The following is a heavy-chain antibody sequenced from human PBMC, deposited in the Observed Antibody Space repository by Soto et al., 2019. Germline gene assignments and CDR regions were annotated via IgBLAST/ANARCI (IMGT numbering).Heavy chain of an antibody. CDR3: ARGKGATTTTYSYYGMDV. CDR1: GGSISSSNW. CDR2: IYHSGST. J-gene: IGHJ6*02. D-gene: IGHD1-26*01. Sequence: SETLSLTCAVSGGSISSSNWWSWVRQPPGKGLEWIGEIYHSGSTNYNPSLKSRVTISVDKSKNQFSLKLSSVTAADTAVYYCARGKGATTTTYSYYGMDVWGQGTTVTVSS. V-gene: IGHV4-4*02.